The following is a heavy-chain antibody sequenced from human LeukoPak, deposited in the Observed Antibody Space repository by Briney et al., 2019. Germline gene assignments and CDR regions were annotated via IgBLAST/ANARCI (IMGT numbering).Heavy chain of an antibody. CDR3: ATRTSGAFDF. J-gene: IGHJ3*01. CDR1: GFTFSNYA. Sequence: GGSLRLSCAASGFTFSNYAVHWVRQAPGKGLEWAALISDDGNNKYYTNSVKGRFTISRDNSKNTLYLQMNSLRAEDTAVYYCATRTSGAFDFWGQGTMVIVS. V-gene: IGHV3-30-3*01. CDR2: ISDDGNNK.